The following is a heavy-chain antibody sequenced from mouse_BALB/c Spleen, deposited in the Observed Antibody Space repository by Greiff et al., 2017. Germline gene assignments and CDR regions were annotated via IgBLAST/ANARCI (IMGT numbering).Heavy chain of an antibody. CDR2: INPSTGYT. Sequence: VKVVESGAELAKPGASVKMSCKASGYTFTSYWMHWVKQRPGQGLEWIGYINPSTGYTEYNQKFKDKATLTADKSSSTAYMQLSSLTSEDSAVYYCARSTSTMITTSWFAYWGQGTLVTVSA. D-gene: IGHD2-4*01. J-gene: IGHJ3*01. CDR1: GYTFTSYW. V-gene: IGHV1-7*01. CDR3: ARSTSTMITTSWFAY.